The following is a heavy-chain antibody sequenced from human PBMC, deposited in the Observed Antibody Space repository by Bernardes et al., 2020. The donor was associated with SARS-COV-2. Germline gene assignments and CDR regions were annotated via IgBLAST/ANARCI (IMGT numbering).Heavy chain of an antibody. CDR3: ARSAGMDV. CDR2: IKRDGSET. V-gene: IGHV3-7*03. CDR1: GFDFSDYW. Sequence: GGSLSLSCAGSGFDFSDYWMTWVRQAPGKGLEWVANIKRDGSETYYVDSVKGRFTISRDNAKNLVFLQMNSLRAEDTAVFYCARSAGMDVWGQGTMVTVSS. J-gene: IGHJ6*02.